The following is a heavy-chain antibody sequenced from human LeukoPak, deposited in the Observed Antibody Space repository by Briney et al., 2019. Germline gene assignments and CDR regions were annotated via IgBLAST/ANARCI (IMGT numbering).Heavy chain of an antibody. D-gene: IGHD3-10*01. J-gene: IGHJ4*02. CDR3: ARETITMVRGVISYYFDY. V-gene: IGHV3-33*05. CDR2: ITYDRGDT. Sequence: GGSLRLSCTASGFTFKTYGMHWVRQPPGKGLEWVAFITYDRGDTYYADSVKGRFTISRDNAKNSLYLQMNSLRAEDTAVYYCARETITMVRGVISYYFDYWGQGTLVTVSS. CDR1: GFTFKTYG.